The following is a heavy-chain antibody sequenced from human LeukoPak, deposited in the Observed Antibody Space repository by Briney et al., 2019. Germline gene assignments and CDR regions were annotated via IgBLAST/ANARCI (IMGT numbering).Heavy chain of an antibody. D-gene: IGHD6-19*01. Sequence: SGPTLVNPTETLTLTCTVSGFSLSNARMGVSWIRQPPGKALEWLAHIFSNDEKSYSTSLKSSLTISKDTSKSQVVLSMSNMDADDTATYSCARIRAGTFDYWGQGTLVTVSS. J-gene: IGHJ4*02. CDR2: IFSNDEK. V-gene: IGHV2-26*01. CDR3: ARIRAGTFDY. CDR1: GFSLSNARMG.